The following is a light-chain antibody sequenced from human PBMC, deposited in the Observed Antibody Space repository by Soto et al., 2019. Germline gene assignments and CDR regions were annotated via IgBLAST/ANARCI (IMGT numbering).Light chain of an antibody. CDR3: QQYGSSPFT. CDR2: GAS. J-gene: IGKJ3*01. V-gene: IGKV3-20*01. CDR1: QSVSSSY. Sequence: EIVLTQSPGTLPLSPGERATLSCRATQSVSSSYLAWYQQTPGQAPRLLIYGASSRATGIPDRFSGSGSGTDFTLTISRLEPEDFAVYYCQQYGSSPFTFGPGTKVDIK.